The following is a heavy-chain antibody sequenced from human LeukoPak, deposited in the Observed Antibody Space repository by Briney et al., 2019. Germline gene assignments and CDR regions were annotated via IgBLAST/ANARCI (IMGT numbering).Heavy chain of an antibody. J-gene: IGHJ5*02. Sequence: ASVKVSCTASGYTFTSYDINWVRQAPGQGLEWMGWMNPNSGNTGYAQKFQGRVTMTRNTSISTAYMELSSLRSEDTAVYYCARVQVLWFGELSNWFDPWGQGTLVTVSS. CDR1: GYTFTSYD. CDR2: MNPNSGNT. D-gene: IGHD3-10*01. V-gene: IGHV1-8*01. CDR3: ARVQVLWFGELSNWFDP.